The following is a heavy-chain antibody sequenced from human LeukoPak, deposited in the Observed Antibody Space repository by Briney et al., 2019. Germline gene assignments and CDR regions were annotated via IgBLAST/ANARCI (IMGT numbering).Heavy chain of an antibody. D-gene: IGHD1-1*01. CDR3: ARWNLAPFDF. V-gene: IGHV1-2*02. Sequence: GASVKVSCKASGYTFICYYLHWVRQAPGQGLEWIGLINPHNNGTQYAQKFQGRVTMTRDTSINTVYMELSSLRSDDTAVYYCARWNLAPFDFWGQGTMVTV. CDR1: GYTFICYY. J-gene: IGHJ3*01. CDR2: INPHNNGT.